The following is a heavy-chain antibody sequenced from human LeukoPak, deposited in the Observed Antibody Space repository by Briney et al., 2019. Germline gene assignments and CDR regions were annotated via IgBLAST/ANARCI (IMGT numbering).Heavy chain of an antibody. V-gene: IGHV1-69*13. J-gene: IGHJ4*02. Sequence: GAPVKVSCKASGGTFSSYTISWVRQAPGQGLEWMGGIITIFGTANHAQKFQGRVTITADESTSTAYMELSSLRSEDTAAYYCARSPPQNFDILTGYFADWGQGTLVTVSS. CDR3: ARSPPQNFDILTGYFAD. CDR1: GGTFSSYT. CDR2: IITIFGTA. D-gene: IGHD3-9*01.